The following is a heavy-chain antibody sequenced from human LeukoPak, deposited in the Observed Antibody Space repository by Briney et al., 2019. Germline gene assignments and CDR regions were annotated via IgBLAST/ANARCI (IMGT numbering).Heavy chain of an antibody. J-gene: IGHJ3*02. CDR2: FYHSGST. CDR1: GYSISSGYF. V-gene: IGHV4-38-2*02. Sequence: SETLSLTCTVSGYSISSGYFWGWIRQPPGKGLEWIGSFYHSGSTYYNPSLKSRVTISVDTSKNQFSLKLSSVTAADTAVYYCARFTYYYDSSGSRVDAFDIWGQGTMVTVSS. CDR3: ARFTYYYDSSGSRVDAFDI. D-gene: IGHD3-22*01.